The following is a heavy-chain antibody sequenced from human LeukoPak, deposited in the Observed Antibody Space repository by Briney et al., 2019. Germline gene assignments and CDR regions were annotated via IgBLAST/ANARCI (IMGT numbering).Heavy chain of an antibody. Sequence: GGSLRLSCAASGFTFSSYAMSWVRQAPGKGLEWVSIISGNADGTNYADSVKGRFTISRDNSKNTLYLQMNSLRAEDTAVYYCSNGEGRNYYDGSGNYNGCDYWGQGTLVTVSS. CDR2: ISGNADGT. V-gene: IGHV3-23*01. CDR3: SNGEGRNYYDGSGNYNGCDY. CDR1: GFTFSSYA. D-gene: IGHD3-22*01. J-gene: IGHJ4*02.